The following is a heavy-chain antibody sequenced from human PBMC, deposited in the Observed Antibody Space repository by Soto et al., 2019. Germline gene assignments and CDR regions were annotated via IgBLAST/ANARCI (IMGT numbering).Heavy chain of an antibody. D-gene: IGHD2-21*02. J-gene: IGHJ4*02. V-gene: IGHV4-39*01. CDR3: ARQRTTVVTQAYFEH. CDR1: VESISSSSYY. Sequence: NPWETLSLTCIFSVESISSSSYYCGWIRQPPWKGLEWIGSIYYSGRTYYNPSFKSRVTISIDTSKNQFSLKLSSVTATDTAVYYCARQRTTVVTQAYFEHWGQGALVTVSS. CDR2: IYYSGRT.